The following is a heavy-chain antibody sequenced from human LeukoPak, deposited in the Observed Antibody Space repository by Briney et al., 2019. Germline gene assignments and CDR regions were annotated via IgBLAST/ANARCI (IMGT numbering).Heavy chain of an antibody. CDR2: IYTNGNI. CDR3: AREVRGDDYSYHYYYMDV. J-gene: IGHJ6*03. CDR1: GGSVRSGSYY. D-gene: IGHD2-21*02. V-gene: IGHV4-61*09. Sequence: SQTLSLTCTVAGGSVRSGSYYWSWIRQPAGEGLEWIGHIYTNGNINSNPSLKSRVTISVDTSMNQFSLRLGSVTAADTAVYYCAREVRGDDYSYHYYYMDVWGKGTTVTVSS.